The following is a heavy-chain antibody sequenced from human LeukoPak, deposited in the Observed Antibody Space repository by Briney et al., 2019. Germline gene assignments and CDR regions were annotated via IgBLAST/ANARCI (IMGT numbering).Heavy chain of an antibody. CDR3: AALYYDSPPCDY. Sequence: SVKVSCKASGFTFTSSAMQWVRQARGQRLEWIGWIVVGSGNTNYAQKFQERVTITRDMSTSTAYMELSSLRSEDTAVNYCAALYYDSPPCDYWGQGTLVTVSS. J-gene: IGHJ4*02. V-gene: IGHV1-58*02. CDR1: GFTFTSSA. D-gene: IGHD3-22*01. CDR2: IVVGSGNT.